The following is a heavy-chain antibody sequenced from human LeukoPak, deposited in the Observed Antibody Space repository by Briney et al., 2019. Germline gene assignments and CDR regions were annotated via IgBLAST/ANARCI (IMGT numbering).Heavy chain of an antibody. V-gene: IGHV3-30-3*01. Sequence: GRSLRLSCAASRFTFSGYAMHWVRQAPGKGLEWVAVISYDGSNKYYADSVKGRFTISRDNSKNTLYLQMNSLRAEDTAVYYCAGGYCSGGSCSLSGPWGQGTLVTVSS. CDR1: RFTFSGYA. J-gene: IGHJ5*02. D-gene: IGHD2-15*01. CDR3: AGGYCSGGSCSLSGP. CDR2: ISYDGSNK.